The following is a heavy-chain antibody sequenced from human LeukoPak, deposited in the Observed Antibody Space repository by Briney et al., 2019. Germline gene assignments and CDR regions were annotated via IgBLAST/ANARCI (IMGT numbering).Heavy chain of an antibody. CDR1: GLTFSSYA. V-gene: IGHV3-23*01. D-gene: IGHD3-22*01. Sequence: GGSLRLSRAASGLTFSSYAMSWVRQAPGKGLEWVSAISGGGGSTYYADFVKGRFTISRDNSKNTLYLQMNSLRAEDTAVYYCAKGDSSGYYYVRSWFDPWGQGTLVTVSS. CDR3: AKGDSSGYYYVRSWFDP. CDR2: ISGGGGST. J-gene: IGHJ5*02.